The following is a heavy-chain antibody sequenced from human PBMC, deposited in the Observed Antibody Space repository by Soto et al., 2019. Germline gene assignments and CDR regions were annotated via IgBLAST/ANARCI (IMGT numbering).Heavy chain of an antibody. Sequence: QVQLVQSGAEVTKPGASVKVSCTASGYTFTHYAIHWVRHAPGQRLEWMVFINAGSGNTKYSQTFQGRLTFTKDTSASTAYMDLSRLRSEDTAIYYCARGLAADGAWGQGTLVTVSS. CDR2: INAGSGNT. D-gene: IGHD6-13*01. V-gene: IGHV1-3*01. CDR1: GYTFTHYA. J-gene: IGHJ5*02. CDR3: ARGLAADGA.